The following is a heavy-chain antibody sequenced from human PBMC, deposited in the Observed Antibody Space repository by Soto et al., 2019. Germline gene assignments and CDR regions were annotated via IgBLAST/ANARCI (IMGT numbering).Heavy chain of an antibody. D-gene: IGHD2-15*01. V-gene: IGHV4-39*01. CDR1: GASINSSSYY. CDR3: YRLGYCSGGSCSHDAINI. J-gene: IGHJ3*02. CDR2: IYYSGRT. Sequence: SENLSLTCTVSGASINSSSYYWGWIRQPPGKGLEWIGSIYYSGRTFYNPSLKSPFTISVDTSQNQFSLKLSSVTAADTAVYYCYRLGYCSGGSCSHDAINIWCQCQMVT.